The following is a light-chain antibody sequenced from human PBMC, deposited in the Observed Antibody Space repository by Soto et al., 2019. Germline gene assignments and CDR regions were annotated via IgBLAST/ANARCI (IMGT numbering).Light chain of an antibody. V-gene: IGLV1-40*01. CDR3: QSYDSSLSGYV. Sequence: QSVLTQPPSVSGAPGQGGTISCTGSSSNIGAGYDVHWYQQLPGTAPKLLIYGNSNRPSGVPDRFSGSKSGTSASLAITGLQAEDEADYYCQSYDSSLSGYVFGTGTKLTVL. CDR2: GNS. J-gene: IGLJ1*01. CDR1: SSNIGAGYD.